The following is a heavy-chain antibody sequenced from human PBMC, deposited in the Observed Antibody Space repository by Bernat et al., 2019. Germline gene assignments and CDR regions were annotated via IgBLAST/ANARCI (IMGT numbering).Heavy chain of an antibody. V-gene: IGHV3-30*01. D-gene: IGHD2-8*02. Sequence: QVQLVESGGGVVQPGRSLRLSCAASGFTFSSYAMHWVRQAPGKGLEWVAVISYDGSNKYYADSVKGRFTISRDNSKNTLYLQMNSLRAEDTAVYYCARDREWTDIVLAHVGYYYMDVWGKGTTVTVSS. J-gene: IGHJ6*03. CDR2: ISYDGSNK. CDR1: GFTFSSYA. CDR3: ARDREWTDIVLAHVGYYYMDV.